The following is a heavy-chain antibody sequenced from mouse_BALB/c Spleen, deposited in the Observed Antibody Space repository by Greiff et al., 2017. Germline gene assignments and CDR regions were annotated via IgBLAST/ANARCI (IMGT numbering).Heavy chain of an antibody. CDR1: GFTFSSYT. J-gene: IGHJ4*01. Sequence: EVKLVESGGGLVQPGGSLKLSCAASGFTFSSYTMSWVRQTPEMRLEWVAYISNGGGSTYYPDTVKGRFTISRDNATNTLYLQMSSLKSEDTAMDYYARRDYYGMMDYWGQGTSVTVSS. D-gene: IGHD1-1*01. V-gene: IGHV5-12-2*01. CDR3: ARRDYYGMMDY. CDR2: ISNGGGST.